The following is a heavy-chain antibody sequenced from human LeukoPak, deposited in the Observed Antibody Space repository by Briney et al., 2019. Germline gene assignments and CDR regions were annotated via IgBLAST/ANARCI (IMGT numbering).Heavy chain of an antibody. V-gene: IGHV1-18*01. D-gene: IGHD3-22*01. CDR1: GYTFTSYG. CDR2: ISAYNGNT. CDR3: ARDPSAYYDSSGYNDY. J-gene: IGHJ4*02. Sequence: ASVKVSCKASGYTFTSYGISWVRQAPGQGLEWMGWISAYNGNTNYAQKLQGRVTMTTDTSTSTAYMELRSLRSDDTAVYYCARDPSAYYDSSGYNDYWGQGTLVTVSS.